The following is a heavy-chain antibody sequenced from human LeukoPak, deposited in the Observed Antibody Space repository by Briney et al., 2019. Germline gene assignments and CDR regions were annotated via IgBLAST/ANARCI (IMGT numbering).Heavy chain of an antibody. Sequence: GGSLRLSCAAPGFTFSSYWMSWVRQAPGKGLEWVANIKQDGSEKYYVDSVKGRFTISRDNAKNSLYLQMNSLRAEDTAVYYCASGIAVAGSFDYWGQGTLVTVSS. D-gene: IGHD6-19*01. V-gene: IGHV3-7*01. J-gene: IGHJ4*02. CDR3: ASGIAVAGSFDY. CDR2: IKQDGSEK. CDR1: GFTFSSYW.